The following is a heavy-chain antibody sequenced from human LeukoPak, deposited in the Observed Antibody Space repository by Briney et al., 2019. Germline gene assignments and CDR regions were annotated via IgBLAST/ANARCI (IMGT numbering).Heavy chain of an antibody. V-gene: IGHV3-23*01. D-gene: IGHD3-22*01. CDR3: AKGPQIVVVITPFDY. J-gene: IGHJ4*02. CDR2: ISGSGGST. CDR1: GFTFSSYA. Sequence: PGGSLRLSCAASGFTFSSYAMSWVRQAPGKGLEWVSAISGSGGSTYYADSVKGRFTISRDNSKNTLYLQMNSLRAEDTAVYYCAKGPQIVVVITPFDYWGQGTLVTVSS.